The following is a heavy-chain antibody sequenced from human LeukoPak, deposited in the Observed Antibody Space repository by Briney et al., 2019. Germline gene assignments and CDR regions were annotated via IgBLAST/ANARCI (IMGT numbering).Heavy chain of an antibody. CDR3: AKDSLFLSDWYNAVFDY. Sequence: PGGSLRLSCAASGFTFDDYAMHWVRQAPGKGLEWVSGISWNSGGIAYADSVKGRFTISRDNAKNSLYLQMNSLRAEDTALYYCAKDSLFLSDWYNAVFDYWGQGTLVTVSS. CDR1: GFTFDDYA. J-gene: IGHJ4*02. CDR2: ISWNSGGI. D-gene: IGHD6-19*01. V-gene: IGHV3-9*01.